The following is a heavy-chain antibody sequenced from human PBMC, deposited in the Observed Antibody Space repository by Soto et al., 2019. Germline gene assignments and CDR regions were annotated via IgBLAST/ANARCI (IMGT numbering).Heavy chain of an antibody. Sequence: VGSLRLSCAASGFTFSSYWMHWVRQAPGKGLVWVSRINSDGSSTSYADSVKGRFTISRDNAKNTLYLQMNSLRAGDTAVDYWARVPYYFFWSGYYLYYFTYGAQGPLFTAS. CDR3: ARVPYYFFWSGYYLYYFTY. CDR2: INSDGSST. J-gene: IGHJ4*02. V-gene: IGHV3-74*01. CDR1: GFTFSSYW. D-gene: IGHD3-3*01.